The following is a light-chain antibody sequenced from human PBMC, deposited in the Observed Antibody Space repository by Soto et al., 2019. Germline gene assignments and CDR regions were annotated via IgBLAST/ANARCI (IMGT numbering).Light chain of an antibody. CDR2: DVS. J-gene: IGKJ5*01. CDR1: QSVSSY. CDR3: QQRFT. V-gene: IGKV3-11*01. Sequence: DIVLTQSPATLSLSLGERATLSCRASQSVSSYLAWYQQKPGQAPRLLIYDVSNRATGIPARFSGSGSGTDFTLTISSLAPEDFAVYYCQQRFTFGQGTRLEIK.